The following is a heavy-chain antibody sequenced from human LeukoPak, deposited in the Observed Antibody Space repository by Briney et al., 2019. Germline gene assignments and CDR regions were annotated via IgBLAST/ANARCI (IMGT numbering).Heavy chain of an antibody. CDR3: ARRGGSGRAFDY. Sequence: SETLSLTCSVSGASISGGTYYWGWIRQPPGKGLEWIGSIYYTGSTYDNPSLKSRVTISVDTSKNQFSLKLSSVTAADTAVYYCARRGGSGRAFDYWGQGTLVTASS. CDR1: GASISGGTYY. J-gene: IGHJ4*02. CDR2: IYYTGST. D-gene: IGHD1-26*01. V-gene: IGHV4-39*01.